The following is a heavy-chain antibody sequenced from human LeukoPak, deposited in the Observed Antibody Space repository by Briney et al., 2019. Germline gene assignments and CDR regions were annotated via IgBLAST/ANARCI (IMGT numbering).Heavy chain of an antibody. CDR3: ARDLQGQKGPMPSPS. D-gene: IGHD2-2*01. Sequence: GGSLRLSCAASGFALSHNFMGWIRQAPGKGLEWVSYVAPPGGAIYYADSVEGRFSISRDTSRNSLYLQMNSLRVDDTAVYYCARDLQGQKGPMPSPSWGQGTVVTVSS. CDR1: GFALSHNF. CDR2: VAPPGGAI. V-gene: IGHV3-11*01. J-gene: IGHJ5*02.